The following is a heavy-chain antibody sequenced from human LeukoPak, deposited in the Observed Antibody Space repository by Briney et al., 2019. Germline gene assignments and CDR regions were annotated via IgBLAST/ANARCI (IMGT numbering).Heavy chain of an antibody. CDR2: IYYSGST. V-gene: IGHV4-31*03. J-gene: IGHJ6*02. CDR1: GGSISSGGYY. D-gene: IGHD6-13*01. CDR3: ARDRVAAAGTNGMDV. Sequence: SETLSLTCTVSGGSISSGGYYWSWIRQHPGKGLEWIGYIYYSGSTYYNPSLKSRVTIPVDTSKNQFSLKLSSVTAADTAVYYCARDRVAAAGTNGMDVWGQGTTVTVSS.